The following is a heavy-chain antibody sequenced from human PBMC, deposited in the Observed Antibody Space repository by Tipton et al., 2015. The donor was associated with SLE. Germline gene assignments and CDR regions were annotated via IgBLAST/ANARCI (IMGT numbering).Heavy chain of an antibody. V-gene: IGHV4-34*01. D-gene: IGHD6-19*01. Sequence: LVQPSETLSLTCAVYGGSFSYYYWSWIRQPPGKGLEWIGEINHSGSTNYNPSLKSRVTIAVDTSKNQQFSLKLSSVTAADTAVYYCARGSRIAVAGTGWFDPWGQGTLVTVSS. CDR1: GGSFSYYY. J-gene: IGHJ5*02. CDR2: INHSGST. CDR3: ARGSRIAVAGTGWFDP.